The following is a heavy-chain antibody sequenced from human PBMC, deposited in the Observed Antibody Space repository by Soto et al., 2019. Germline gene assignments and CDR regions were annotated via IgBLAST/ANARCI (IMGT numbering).Heavy chain of an antibody. J-gene: IGHJ6*02. CDR3: ARDPIYGMDV. D-gene: IGHD2-2*02. CDR2: IYYSGST. V-gene: IGHV4-59*01. CDR1: GGSISSYY. Sequence: SETLSLTCTVSGGSISSYYWIWIRQPPGKGLEWIGYIYYSGSTNYNPSLKSRVTISVDTSKNQFSLKLSSVTAADTAVYYCARDPIYGMDVWGQGTTVTVSS.